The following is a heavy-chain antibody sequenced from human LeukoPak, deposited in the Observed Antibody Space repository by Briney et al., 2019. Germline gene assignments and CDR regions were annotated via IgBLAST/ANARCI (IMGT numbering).Heavy chain of an antibody. J-gene: IGHJ5*02. CDR2: IYSGGST. D-gene: IGHD2-15*01. CDR3: GRAIVVVVAATHWFDP. V-gene: IGHV3-66*01. CDR1: GFTVSSNY. Sequence: GGSLRLSRAASGFTVSSNYMSWVRQAPGKGVEWVSVIYSGGSTYYADSVKGRFTISRDNSKNTLYLQMNSLRAEDTAAYYCGRAIVVVVAATHWFDPWGQGTLVTVSS.